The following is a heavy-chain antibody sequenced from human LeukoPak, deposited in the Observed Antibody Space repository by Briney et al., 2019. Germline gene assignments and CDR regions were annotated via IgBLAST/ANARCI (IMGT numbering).Heavy chain of an antibody. CDR1: GYTFTSYG. CDR3: ATSPPGIAAAGTIPY. Sequence: GASVKVSCKASGYTFTSYGIRWVRQAPGQGLEWMGWISAYNGNTNYAQKLQGRVTMTTDTSTSTAYMELRSLRSDDTAVYYCATSPPGIAAAGTIPYWGQGTLVTVSS. V-gene: IGHV1-18*01. J-gene: IGHJ4*02. CDR2: ISAYNGNT. D-gene: IGHD6-13*01.